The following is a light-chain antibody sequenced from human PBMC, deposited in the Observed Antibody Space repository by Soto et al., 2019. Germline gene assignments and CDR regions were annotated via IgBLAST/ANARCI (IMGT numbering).Light chain of an antibody. Sequence: QSALTQPASVSGSPGQSITISCTGTSSDVGGYNYVSWYQQHPGKAPKLMIYDVSNRPSGVSNRFSGSKSGNTASLTISGLQADDEADYYCSSHTSSSTVVFGGGTKLTV. J-gene: IGLJ2*01. CDR3: SSHTSSSTVV. V-gene: IGLV2-14*01. CDR2: DVS. CDR1: SSDVGGYNY.